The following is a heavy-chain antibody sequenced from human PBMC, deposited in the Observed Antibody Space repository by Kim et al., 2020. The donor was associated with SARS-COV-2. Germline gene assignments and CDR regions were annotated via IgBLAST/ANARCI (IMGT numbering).Heavy chain of an antibody. D-gene: IGHD2-15*01. CDR1: GGSISSGGYY. V-gene: IGHV4-31*03. J-gene: IGHJ6*02. CDR2: IYYSGST. Sequence: SETLSLTCTVSGGSISSGGYYWSWIRQHPGKGLEWIGYIYYSGSTYYNPSLKSRVTISVDTSKNQFSLKLSSVTAADTAVYYCARDQIGYCSGGSCYSNYYYYGMDVWGQGTTVTVSS. CDR3: ARDQIGYCSGGSCYSNYYYYGMDV.